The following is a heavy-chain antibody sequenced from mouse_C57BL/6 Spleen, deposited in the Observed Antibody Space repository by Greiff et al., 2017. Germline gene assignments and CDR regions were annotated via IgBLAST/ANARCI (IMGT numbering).Heavy chain of an antibody. Sequence: QVQLQQPGSDLVKPGASVMVSCKASRYTFTSYWLHWVMQMPCQVLAWIGRLHPSDSDTIYTQKFKGNATLTVDKSSSTAYMQLSMQTSEDSAVYYCAIKGYYYGSLYAMDYWGQGSSVTVAS. CDR2: LHPSDSDT. CDR1: RYTFTSYW. CDR3: AIKGYYYGSLYAMDY. V-gene: IGHV1-74*01. J-gene: IGHJ4*01. D-gene: IGHD1-1*01.